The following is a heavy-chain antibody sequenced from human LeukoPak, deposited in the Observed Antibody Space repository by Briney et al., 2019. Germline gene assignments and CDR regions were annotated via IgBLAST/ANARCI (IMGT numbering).Heavy chain of an antibody. CDR1: GYTFTSYG. CDR3: ARVVVVPSDAFDI. CDR2: ISAYNGNT. Sequence: ASVKVPCKASGYTFTSYGISWVRQAPGQGLEWMGCISAYNGNTNYAQKLRGRVTMTTDTSTSTAYMELRSLRSDDTAVYYCARVVVVPSDAFDIWGQGTMVTVSS. D-gene: IGHD3-22*01. J-gene: IGHJ3*02. V-gene: IGHV1-18*01.